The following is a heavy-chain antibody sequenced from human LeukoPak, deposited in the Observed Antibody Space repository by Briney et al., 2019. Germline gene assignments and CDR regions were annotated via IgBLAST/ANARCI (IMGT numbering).Heavy chain of an antibody. Sequence: PGGSLRLSCAASGFTFSSYEMNWVRQAPGKGLEWVSYISSSGSTIYYADSVKGRFTISRDNAKNSLYLQMNSLRAEDTAVYYCARYYFGWFGDSDAFDIWGQGTMVTVSS. V-gene: IGHV3-48*03. CDR2: ISSSGSTI. CDR3: ARYYFGWFGDSDAFDI. J-gene: IGHJ3*02. CDR1: GFTFSSYE. D-gene: IGHD3-10*01.